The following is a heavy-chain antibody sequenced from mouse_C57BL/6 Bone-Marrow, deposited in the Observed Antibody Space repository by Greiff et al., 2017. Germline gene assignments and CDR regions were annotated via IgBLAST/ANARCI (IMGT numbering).Heavy chain of an antibody. CDR2: IDPSDSYT. V-gene: IGHV1-50*01. CDR1: GYTFTSYW. Sequence: QVQLQQPGAELVKPGASVKLSCKASGYTFTSYWMQWVKQRPGQGLEWIGEIDPSDSYTNYNQKFKGKATLTVDTSSSTAYMQLSSLTSEDSAVYYCARKYYYGSSWGDYWGQGTTLTVSS. D-gene: IGHD1-1*01. CDR3: ARKYYYGSSWGDY. J-gene: IGHJ2*01.